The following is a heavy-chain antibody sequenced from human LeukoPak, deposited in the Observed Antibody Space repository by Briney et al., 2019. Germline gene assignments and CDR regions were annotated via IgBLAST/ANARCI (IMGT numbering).Heavy chain of an antibody. Sequence: ASETLSLTCTASGGSISSYYWSWIRQPAGKGLEWIGRIYTSGSTNYNPSLKSRVTMSVDTSKNQFSLKLSSVTAADTAVYYCARAVGSGSFQTYYYYMDVWGKGTTVTISS. CDR1: GGSISSYY. V-gene: IGHV4-4*07. CDR3: ARAVGSGSFQTYYYYMDV. D-gene: IGHD3-10*01. J-gene: IGHJ6*03. CDR2: IYTSGST.